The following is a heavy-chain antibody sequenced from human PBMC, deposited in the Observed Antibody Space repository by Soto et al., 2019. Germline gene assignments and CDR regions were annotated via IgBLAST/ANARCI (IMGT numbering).Heavy chain of an antibody. D-gene: IGHD3-22*01. J-gene: IGHJ4*02. CDR2: ISGSGGST. CDR3: AKGSSNYYDSSGYQYYFDY. CDR1: GFTFSSYA. V-gene: IGHV3-23*01. Sequence: PGGSLRFSCAASGFTFSSYAMSWVRQAPGKGLEWVSAISGSGGSTYYADSVKGRFTISRDNSKNTLYLQMNSLRAEDTAVYYCAKGSSNYYDSSGYQYYFDYWGQGTLVTVSS.